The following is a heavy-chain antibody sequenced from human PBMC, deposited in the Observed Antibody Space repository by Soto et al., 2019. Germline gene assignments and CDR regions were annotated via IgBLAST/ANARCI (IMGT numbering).Heavy chain of an antibody. CDR3: AKDSGKPDDLEQQLAHHYFDY. D-gene: IGHD6-13*01. CDR1: GFTFSSYG. V-gene: IGHV3-30*18. CDR2: ISYDGSNK. J-gene: IGHJ4*02. Sequence: GGSPRLSCAASGFTFSSYGMHWVRQAPGKGLEWVAVISYDGSNKYYADSVKGRFTISRDNSKNTLYLQMNSLRAEDTAVYYCAKDSGKPDDLEQQLAHHYFDYWGQGTLVTVSS.